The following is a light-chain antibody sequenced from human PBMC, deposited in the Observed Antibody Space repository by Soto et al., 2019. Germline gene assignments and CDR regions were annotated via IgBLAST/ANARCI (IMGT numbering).Light chain of an antibody. CDR1: TGAVTSGYY. CDR3: LLYYGAAYV. J-gene: IGLJ1*01. Sequence: QAVVTQEPSLTVSPGGTVTLTCASSTGAVTSGYYPNWFQQKPGQTPRALIYDTSKKHSWTPARFSGSLLGGKAALTLSRVQPEDEADYYCLLYYGAAYVLGTGTKLTVL. CDR2: DTS. V-gene: IGLV7-43*01.